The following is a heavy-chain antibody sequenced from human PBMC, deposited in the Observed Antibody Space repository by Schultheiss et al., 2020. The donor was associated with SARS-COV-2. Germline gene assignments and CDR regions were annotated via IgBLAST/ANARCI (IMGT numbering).Heavy chain of an antibody. V-gene: IGHV3-23*01. CDR2: ISGSGGST. CDR1: GFTFSSYA. CDR3: AKDGRYDSSCYYRPHLVLVY. Sequence: GESLKISCAASGFTFSSYAMSWVRQAPGKGLEWVSAISGSGGSTYYADSVKGRFTISRDNSKNTLYLQMNSLRAEDTAVYYCAKDGRYDSSCYYRPHLVLVYWGQGTLVTVSS. J-gene: IGHJ4*02. D-gene: IGHD3-22*01.